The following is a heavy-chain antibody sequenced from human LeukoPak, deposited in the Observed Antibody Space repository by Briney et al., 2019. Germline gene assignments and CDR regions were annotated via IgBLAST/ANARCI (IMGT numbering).Heavy chain of an antibody. CDR2: INPNSGGT. J-gene: IGHJ5*02. V-gene: IGHV1-2*02. CDR1: GDSFTSYG. Sequence: GASVKVSCKASGDSFTSYGIRWVRQAPGQGLEWMGWINPNSGGTNYAQKFQGRVTMTRDTSISTAYMELSRLRSDDTAVYYCARGYCSSASCYDWFDPWGQGTLVTVSS. D-gene: IGHD2-2*01. CDR3: ARGYCSSASCYDWFDP.